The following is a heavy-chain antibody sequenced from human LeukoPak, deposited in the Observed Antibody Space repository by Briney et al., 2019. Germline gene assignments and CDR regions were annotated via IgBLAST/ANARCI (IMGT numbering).Heavy chain of an antibody. V-gene: IGHV4-30-2*01. Sequence: TLSLTCTVSGGSISSGGYYWSWIRQPPGKGLEWIGYIYHSGSTYYNPSLKSRVTISVDRSKNQFSLKLSSVTAADTAVYYCARHYYDSSGYYTEYFQHWGQGTLVTVSS. J-gene: IGHJ1*01. CDR3: ARHYYDSSGYYTEYFQH. CDR2: IYHSGST. D-gene: IGHD3-22*01. CDR1: GGSISSGGYY.